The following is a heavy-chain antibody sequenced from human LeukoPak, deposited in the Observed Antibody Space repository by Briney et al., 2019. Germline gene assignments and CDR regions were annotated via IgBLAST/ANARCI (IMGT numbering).Heavy chain of an antibody. D-gene: IGHD6-13*01. Sequence: GGSLRLSCAASGFTFSSYWMSWVRQAPGKGLEWVANIKQDGSEKYYVDSVKGRFTISRGNAKNSLYLQMNSLRAEDTAVYYCARDSPIAEGYYYGMDVWGQGTTVTVSS. V-gene: IGHV3-7*01. CDR2: IKQDGSEK. J-gene: IGHJ6*02. CDR1: GFTFSSYW. CDR3: ARDSPIAEGYYYGMDV.